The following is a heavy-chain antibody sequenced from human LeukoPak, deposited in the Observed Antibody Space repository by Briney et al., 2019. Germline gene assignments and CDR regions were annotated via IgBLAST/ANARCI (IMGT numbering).Heavy chain of an antibody. V-gene: IGHV1-46*01. Sequence: ASVKVSCKASGYTFTSYYMHWVRQAPGQGLEWMGKINPSGGSTSYAQKFQGRVTMTRDTSTSTVYMELSSLRPEDTAVYYCARAGHIVVVTATPPPSDYWGQGTLVTVSS. J-gene: IGHJ4*02. CDR2: INPSGGST. D-gene: IGHD2-21*02. CDR3: ARAGHIVVVTATPPPSDY. CDR1: GYTFTSYY.